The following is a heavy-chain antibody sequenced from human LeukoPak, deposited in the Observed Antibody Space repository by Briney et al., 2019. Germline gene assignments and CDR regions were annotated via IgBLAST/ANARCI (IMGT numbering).Heavy chain of an antibody. CDR2: IYYSGST. D-gene: IGHD4-23*01. CDR1: GGSISSYY. Sequence: EPSETLSLTCTVSGGSISSYYWSWIRQPPGKGLEWNGYIYYSGSTNYNPSLKSRVTISVDTSKNQFSLKLSSVTAADTAVYYCARQAYGGNSDYGMDVWGQGTTVTVSS. V-gene: IGHV4-59*08. J-gene: IGHJ6*02. CDR3: ARQAYGGNSDYGMDV.